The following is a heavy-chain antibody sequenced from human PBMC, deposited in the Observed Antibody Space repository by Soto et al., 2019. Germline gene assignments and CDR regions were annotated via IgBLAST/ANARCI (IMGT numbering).Heavy chain of an antibody. J-gene: IGHJ2*01. Sequence: EVQLVETGGGLIQPGGSLRLSCAASGFTVSSNYMSWVRQATGKGLEWVSVIYSGGSTYYADSVTGRFTISRDNSKNTLYLQMNSLRAEDTAVYYCAGPSSGCSARTGPGYFDLWGSGTLVTVSS. CDR1: GFTVSSNY. CDR2: IYSGGST. CDR3: AGPSSGCSARTGPGYFDL. D-gene: IGHD6-19*01. V-gene: IGHV3-53*02.